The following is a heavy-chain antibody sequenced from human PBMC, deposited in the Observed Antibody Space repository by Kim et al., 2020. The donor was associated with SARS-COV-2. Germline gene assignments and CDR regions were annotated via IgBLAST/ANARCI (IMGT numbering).Heavy chain of an antibody. J-gene: IGHJ4*02. V-gene: IGHV4-59*08. CDR3: ARLRGPAGVAHLDS. CDR1: GGSISSYY. Sequence: SETLSLTCTVSGGSISSYYWSWIRQAPGKGLEWIGCIFHTGTTNYSPSLKSRVTLSVHTSNNPFSLKMKSVTAADTAVYYCARLRGPAGVAHLDSWGQGT. CDR2: IFHTGTT. D-gene: IGHD2-15*01.